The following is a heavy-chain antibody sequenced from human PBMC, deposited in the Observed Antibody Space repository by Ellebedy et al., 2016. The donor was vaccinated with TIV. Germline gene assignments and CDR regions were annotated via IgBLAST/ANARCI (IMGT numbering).Heavy chain of an antibody. CDR2: ISSSSSYI. D-gene: IGHD1-26*01. Sequence: GGSLRLSXAASGFTFSSYSMNWVRQAPGKGLEWVSSISSSSSYIYYADSVKGRFTISRDNAKNSLYLQMNSLRAEDTAVYYCARDVVGSKRVDYWGQGTLVTVSS. J-gene: IGHJ4*02. CDR1: GFTFSSYS. CDR3: ARDVVGSKRVDY. V-gene: IGHV3-21*01.